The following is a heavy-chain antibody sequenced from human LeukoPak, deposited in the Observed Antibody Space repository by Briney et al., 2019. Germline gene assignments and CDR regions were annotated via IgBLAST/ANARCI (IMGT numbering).Heavy chain of an antibody. CDR1: GGSISSSSYY. CDR3: AAPGDSSGYSPYYYYYMDV. CDR2: IYYSGST. V-gene: IGHV4-39*01. D-gene: IGHD3-22*01. J-gene: IGHJ6*03. Sequence: SETLSLTCTVSGGSISSSSYYWGWIRQPPGKGLEWIGSIYYSGSTYYNPSLKSRITISVDTSKNQFSLKLSSVTAADTAVYYCAAPGDSSGYSPYYYYYMDVWGKGTTVTVSS.